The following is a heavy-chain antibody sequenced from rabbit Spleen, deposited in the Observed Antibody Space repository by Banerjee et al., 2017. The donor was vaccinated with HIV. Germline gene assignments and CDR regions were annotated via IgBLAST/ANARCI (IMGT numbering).Heavy chain of an antibody. CDR2: ILGGSSAYI. CDR1: GIDFNTYS. CDR3: ARYIDANYYDL. D-gene: IGHD1-1*01. V-gene: IGHV1S40*01. J-gene: IGHJ3*01. Sequence: QSLEESGGGLVKPGGTLTLTCTASGIDFNTYSVGWVRQAPGKGLQYIGFILGGSSAYIYYASWASGRFTISKASSTTVTLQMTSLTGADTATYFCARYIDANYYDLWGQGTLVTVS.